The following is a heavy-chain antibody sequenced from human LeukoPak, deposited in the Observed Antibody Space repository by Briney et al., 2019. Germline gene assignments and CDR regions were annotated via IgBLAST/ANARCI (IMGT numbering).Heavy chain of an antibody. CDR2: ISGSGGST. D-gene: IGHD3-9*01. Sequence: GGSLRLSCAASGVTFSSYGMSWVRQAPGKGLEWVSAISGSGGSTYYADSVKGRFTISRDNSKNTLYLQMNSLRAEDTAVYYCAKDRADYVLRYFDWLSDEPNLDYWGQGSLVTVSS. J-gene: IGHJ4*02. CDR3: AKDRADYVLRYFDWLSDEPNLDY. CDR1: GVTFSSYG. V-gene: IGHV3-23*01.